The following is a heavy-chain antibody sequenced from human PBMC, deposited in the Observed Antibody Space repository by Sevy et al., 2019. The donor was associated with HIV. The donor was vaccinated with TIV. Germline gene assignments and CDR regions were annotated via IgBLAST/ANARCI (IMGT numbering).Heavy chain of an antibody. CDR3: AGTGLGIIGSLLVY. D-gene: IGHD7-27*01. Sequence: ASVKVSCKASGYTFTSYYMHWVRQAPGQGLEWMGIINPSGGSTSYAQKFQGRVTMTRETSTTTVYMELSSLRSEDTAVYYCAGTGLGIIGSLLVYWGQGTLVTVSS. J-gene: IGHJ4*02. CDR1: GYTFTSYY. V-gene: IGHV1-46*01. CDR2: INPSGGST.